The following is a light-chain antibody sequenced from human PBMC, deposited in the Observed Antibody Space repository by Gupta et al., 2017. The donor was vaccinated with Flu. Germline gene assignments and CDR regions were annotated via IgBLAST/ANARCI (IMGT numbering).Light chain of an antibody. CDR3: TSYTTSSTIVV. V-gene: IGLV2-14*01. Sequence: QSALTQPASVAGSPGPSIPISCTGTSSDVGGYNYVSWYQQHPGKAPKLIIFEVSNRPSGVSNRFSGSKSGNTASLSIAGLQAEDEADYYCTSYTTSSTIVVFGGGTKLTVL. J-gene: IGLJ3*02. CDR1: SSDVGGYNY. CDR2: EVS.